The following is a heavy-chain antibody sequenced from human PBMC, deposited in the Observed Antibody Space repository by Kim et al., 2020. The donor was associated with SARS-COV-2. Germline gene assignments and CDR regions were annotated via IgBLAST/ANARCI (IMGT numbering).Heavy chain of an antibody. CDR1: GYTFTSYG. V-gene: IGHV1-18*04. J-gene: IGHJ6*02. Sequence: ASVKVSCKASGYTFTSYGISWVRQAPGQGLEWMGWISAYNGNTNYAQKLQGRVTMTTDTSTSTAYMELRSLRSDDTAVYYCARDSRGYCSGGSCYFLVDSYYYGMDVWGQGTTVTVSS. CDR2: ISAYNGNT. CDR3: ARDSRGYCSGGSCYFLVDSYYYGMDV. D-gene: IGHD2-15*01.